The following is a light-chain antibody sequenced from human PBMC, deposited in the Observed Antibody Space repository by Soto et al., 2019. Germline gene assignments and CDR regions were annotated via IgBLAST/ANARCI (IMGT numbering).Light chain of an antibody. CDR1: SSDVGGYNY. CDR2: AVS. V-gene: IGLV2-14*01. J-gene: IGLJ2*01. Sequence: QSALTQPASVSGSPGQSITISCTGTSSDVGGYNYVSWYQQHPGKAPKLMIYAVSNRPSGVSNRFSGSKSGNTASLTISGLQAEDEADYYCSSYTSSSTVVFGGGTQLTVL. CDR3: SSYTSSSTVV.